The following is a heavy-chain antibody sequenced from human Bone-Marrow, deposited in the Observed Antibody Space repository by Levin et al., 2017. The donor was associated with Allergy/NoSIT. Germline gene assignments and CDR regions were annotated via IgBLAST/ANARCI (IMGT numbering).Heavy chain of an antibody. CDR1: GFTFTRDA. Sequence: GGSLRLSCAASGFTFTRDAMSWVRQAPGKGLEWVSLIRGSGDFTEYADSVKGRFTISRDNLKNTVWLQMNSVRAEDTAVYYCAKGRDAASTFDHWGQGTLVTVSS. CDR3: AKGRDAASTFDH. CDR2: IRGSGDFT. D-gene: IGHD6-6*01. J-gene: IGHJ4*02. V-gene: IGHV3-23*01.